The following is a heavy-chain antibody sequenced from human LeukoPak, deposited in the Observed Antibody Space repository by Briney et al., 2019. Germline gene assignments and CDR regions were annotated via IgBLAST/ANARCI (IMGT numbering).Heavy chain of an antibody. CDR2: IYYSEST. CDR3: ARHIAAPYAFDI. J-gene: IGHJ3*02. D-gene: IGHD6-13*01. Sequence: PSETLSLTCTVSGGSISSYYWSWIRQPPGKGLEWIGYIYYSESTNYNPSLKSRVTISVDTSKNQFSLKLSSVTAADTAVYYCARHIAAPYAFDIWGQGTMVTVSS. CDR1: GGSISSYY. V-gene: IGHV4-59*08.